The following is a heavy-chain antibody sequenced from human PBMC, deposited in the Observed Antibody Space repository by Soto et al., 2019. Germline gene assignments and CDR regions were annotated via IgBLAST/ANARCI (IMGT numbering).Heavy chain of an antibody. J-gene: IGHJ4*02. Sequence: QITLKESGPTLVKPTQTLTLTCTFSGFSLSTSGVGVGWIRQPPGKALEWLALIYWDDDKRYSPSLKSRLTSTQDTSKHQVVLTMTNIDPVDTATYYCAHFRGYSSSWSFDYWGQGTLVTVSS. V-gene: IGHV2-5*02. CDR2: IYWDDDK. CDR3: AHFRGYSSSWSFDY. D-gene: IGHD6-13*01. CDR1: GFSLSTSGVG.